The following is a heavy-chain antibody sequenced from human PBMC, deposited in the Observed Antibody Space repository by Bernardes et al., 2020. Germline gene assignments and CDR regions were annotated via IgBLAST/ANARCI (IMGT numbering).Heavy chain of an antibody. J-gene: IGHJ4*02. V-gene: IGHV3-30*04. Sequence: GGSLRLSCAASGFSFRSSVLHWVRQVPGQGLAWVAILSYDGRIQYYADSVKGRFTISRDNSKNSLFLQVNSLRPEDTAVYYCARQREYSGYDVFDYGGQGTLVTVSS. CDR3: ARQREYSGYDVFDY. CDR2: LSYDGRIQ. CDR1: GFSFRSSV. D-gene: IGHD5-12*01.